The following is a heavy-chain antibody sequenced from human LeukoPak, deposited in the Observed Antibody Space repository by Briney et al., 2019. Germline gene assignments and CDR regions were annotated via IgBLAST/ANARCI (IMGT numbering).Heavy chain of an antibody. J-gene: IGHJ3*02. V-gene: IGHV3-23*01. CDR3: AKEVHDAFDI. CDR1: GFTFSDYY. CDR2: ISGSGGST. Sequence: GGSLRLSCAASGFTFSDYYMSWIRQAPGKGLEWVSAISGSGGSTYYADSVKGRFTISRDNSKNTLYLQMNSLRAEDTAVYYCAKEVHDAFDIWGQGTMVTVSS.